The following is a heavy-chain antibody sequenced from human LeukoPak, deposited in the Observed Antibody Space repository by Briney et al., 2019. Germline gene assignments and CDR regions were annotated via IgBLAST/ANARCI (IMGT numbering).Heavy chain of an antibody. J-gene: IGHJ4*02. CDR2: INHSGST. CDR1: GGSFSGYY. Sequence: SETLSLTCAVYGGSFSGYYWSWIRQPPGKGLEWIGEINHSGSTNYNPSLKSRVTISVDTSKNQFSLKLGSVTAADTAVHYCERGRLGEDYWGQGTLVTVSS. D-gene: IGHD3-10*01. CDR3: ERGRLGEDY. V-gene: IGHV4-34*01.